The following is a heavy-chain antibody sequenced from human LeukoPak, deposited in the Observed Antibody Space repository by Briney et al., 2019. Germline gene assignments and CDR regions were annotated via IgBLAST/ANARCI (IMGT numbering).Heavy chain of an antibody. CDR2: IYHSGST. V-gene: IGHV4-59*11. Sequence: SETLSLTCTVSGGSISSHYWSWIRQPPGKGLEWIGYIYHSGSTNYNPSLKSRVTISVDTSKNQFSLKLSSVTAADTAVYYCAREKGGGYYDSSGIDAFDIWGQGTMVTVSS. CDR1: GGSISSHY. CDR3: AREKGGGYYDSSGIDAFDI. J-gene: IGHJ3*02. D-gene: IGHD3-22*01.